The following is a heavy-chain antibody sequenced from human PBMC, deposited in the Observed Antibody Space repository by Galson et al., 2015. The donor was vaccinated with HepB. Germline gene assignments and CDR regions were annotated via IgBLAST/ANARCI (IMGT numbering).Heavy chain of an antibody. V-gene: IGHV3-48*02. Sequence: SLRLSCAASGFTFNTYSMNWVRQAPGKGLEWVSYISNTSSTIYYADSVKGRFTISRDNAKKSLYLQMNSLRDEDTAVYYCARGGHYWGQGTLVTVSS. CDR2: ISNTSSTI. CDR1: GFTFNTYS. J-gene: IGHJ4*02. CDR3: ARGGHY.